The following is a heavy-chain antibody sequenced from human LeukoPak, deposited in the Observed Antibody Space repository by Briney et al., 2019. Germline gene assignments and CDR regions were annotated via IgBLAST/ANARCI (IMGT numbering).Heavy chain of an antibody. CDR3: ARDKESGYYTNWFDP. J-gene: IGHJ5*02. CDR1: GYTFTGYY. V-gene: IGHV1-2*06. D-gene: IGHD3-22*01. CDR2: INPNSGGT. Sequence: GASVKVSCKASGYTFTGYYMHWVRQAPGQGLEWTGRINPNSGGTNYAQKFQGRVTMTRDTSISTAYMELSRLRSDDTAVYYCARDKESGYYTNWFDPWGQGTLVTVSS.